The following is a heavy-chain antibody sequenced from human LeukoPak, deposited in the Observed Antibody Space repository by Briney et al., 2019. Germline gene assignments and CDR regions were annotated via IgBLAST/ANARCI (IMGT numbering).Heavy chain of an antibody. V-gene: IGHV1-24*01. CDR1: GNTLTEVS. D-gene: IGHD2-15*01. CDR2: FDPANGGK. CDR3: VAEGCSGGICYPYFDL. J-gene: IGHJ2*01. Sequence: ASVTVSCKVSGNTLTEVSMHWVRQAPGKGLQWIGGFDPANGGKIYAQQFQGRVTMTGDTSTDTAYMELNSLRSEDTAVYYCVAEGCSGGICYPYFDLWGRGTLVIVSS.